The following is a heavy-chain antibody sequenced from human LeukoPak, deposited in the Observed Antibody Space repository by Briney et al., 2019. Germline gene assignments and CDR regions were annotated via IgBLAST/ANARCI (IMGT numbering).Heavy chain of an antibody. V-gene: IGHV3-30*14. CDR2: ISYDGSNK. Sequence: GRSLRLSCAASGFTFSIYAMHSGPEAPGKGLEWVAVISYDGSNKYYTDSVKGRFTISRDNSKNTLYLQMNSLRAEDTAVYYCARNGILTGYGGYWGQGTLVTVSS. CDR1: GFTFSIYA. D-gene: IGHD3-9*01. CDR3: ARNGILTGYGGY. J-gene: IGHJ4*02.